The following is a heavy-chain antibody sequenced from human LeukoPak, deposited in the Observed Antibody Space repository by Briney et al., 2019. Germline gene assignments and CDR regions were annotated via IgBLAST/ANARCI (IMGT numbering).Heavy chain of an antibody. V-gene: IGHV1-18*01. J-gene: IGHJ3*02. CDR2: ISAYNGNT. Sequence: ASVKVSCKASGYTFTSYGISWVRQAPGQGLEWMGWISAYNGNTNYAQKLQGRVTMTTDTSTSTAYMELRSLRSDGTAVYYCARGYCSSTSCYVGDAFDIWGQGTMVTVSS. CDR3: ARGYCSSTSCYVGDAFDI. CDR1: GYTFTSYG. D-gene: IGHD2-2*01.